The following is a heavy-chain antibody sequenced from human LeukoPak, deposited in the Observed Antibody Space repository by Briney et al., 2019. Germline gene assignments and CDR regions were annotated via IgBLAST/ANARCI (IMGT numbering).Heavy chain of an antibody. CDR2: IYSGGST. V-gene: IGHV3-53*04. J-gene: IGHJ4*02. Sequence: GGSLRLSCAASGFTVSSNYTSWVRQAPGKGLEWVSVIYSGGSTYYADSVKGRFTISRHNSKNTLYLQMNSLRAEDTAVYYCARGRLTYYYDSSGYPFDYWGQGTLVTVSS. CDR1: GFTVSSNY. CDR3: ARGRLTYYYDSSGYPFDY. D-gene: IGHD3-22*01.